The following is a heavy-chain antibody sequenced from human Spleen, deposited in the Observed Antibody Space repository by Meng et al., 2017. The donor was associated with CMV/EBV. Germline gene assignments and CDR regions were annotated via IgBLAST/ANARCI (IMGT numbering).Heavy chain of an antibody. CDR1: GFTFSSYE. CDR2: ISSGGNTK. D-gene: IGHD2-2*01. Sequence: GESLKISRAASGFTFSSYEMNWVRQAPGKGLEWVSYISSGGNTKYYADSVKGRFTISRNNAKNSLYLQMDSLRAEDTAVYYCARVTPLLRSTESYFDFWGQGTLVTVSS. V-gene: IGHV3-48*03. J-gene: IGHJ4*02. CDR3: ARVTPLLRSTESYFDF.